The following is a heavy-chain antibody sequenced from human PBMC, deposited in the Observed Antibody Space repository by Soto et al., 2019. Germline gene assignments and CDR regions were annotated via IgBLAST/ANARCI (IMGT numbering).Heavy chain of an antibody. CDR1: GFTFSSYA. V-gene: IGHV3-23*01. J-gene: IGHJ6*02. CDR3: ARGTLYYYYGMDV. Sequence: PGGSLRLSCAASGFTFSSYAMSWVRQAPGKGLEWVSGISNSGGSTYYADSVKGRFTISRDNSKNTLYLQMSSLRSEDTAVYYCARGTLYYYYGMDVWGQGTTVTVSS. CDR2: ISNSGGST.